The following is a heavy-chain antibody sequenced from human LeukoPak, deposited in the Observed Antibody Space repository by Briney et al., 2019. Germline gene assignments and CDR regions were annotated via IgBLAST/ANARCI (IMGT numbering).Heavy chain of an antibody. CDR2: IYHSRTT. V-gene: IGHV4-38-2*01. CDR3: ARGIYYYYYMDV. CDR1: GYSISSGYY. Sequence: SETLSLTCAVSGYSISSGYYWGWVRQPPGQGLEWIGTIYHSRTTYYNPSLKSRVTISVDTSKKQFSLKLSPVTAADTAVYYCARGIYYYYYMDVWGKGTTVTVSS. J-gene: IGHJ6*03.